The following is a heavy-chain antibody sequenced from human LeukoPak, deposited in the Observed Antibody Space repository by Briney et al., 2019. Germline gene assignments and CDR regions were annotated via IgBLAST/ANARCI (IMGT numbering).Heavy chain of an antibody. CDR3: ARHIDGFGYDLTPFDP. J-gene: IGHJ5*02. V-gene: IGHV4-59*01. Sequence: SETLSLTCTVSGGSISSYYWSWIRQPPGKGLEWIGYIYYSGSTNYNPSLKSRVTISVDTSKNQFSLKLSSVTAADTAVYYCARHIDGFGYDLTPFDPWGQGTLVTVSS. CDR1: GGSISSYY. D-gene: IGHD3-10*01. CDR2: IYYSGST.